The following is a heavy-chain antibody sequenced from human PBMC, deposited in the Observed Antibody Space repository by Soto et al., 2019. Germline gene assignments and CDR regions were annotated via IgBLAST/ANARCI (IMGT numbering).Heavy chain of an antibody. CDR2: ISGSGRST. CDR3: AKDVLNKPGPDAFDI. V-gene: IGHV3-23*01. J-gene: IGHJ3*02. CDR1: GFTFNTYA. Sequence: EVQLLESGGGLVQPGGSLRLSCAASGFTFNTYAITWVRQAPGRGLEWVSAISGSGRSTYYADSVKGRFTISRDNSKNTLYLQMNSRRADDTAVYYCAKDVLNKPGPDAFDIRGQGTMVTVSS.